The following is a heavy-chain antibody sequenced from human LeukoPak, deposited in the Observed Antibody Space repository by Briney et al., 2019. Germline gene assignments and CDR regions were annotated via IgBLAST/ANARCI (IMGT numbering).Heavy chain of an antibody. Sequence: PGGSLRLSCAASGITFSSYAMSWVRQAPGKGLEGVSGISGSGGSTYYADSVKGRFTISRDNSKNTLYLQMNSLRAEDTAVYYCAKWGIVVVPAASVWGQGTTVTVSS. V-gene: IGHV3-23*01. CDR1: GITFSSYA. D-gene: IGHD2-2*01. CDR3: AKWGIVVVPAASV. CDR2: ISGSGGST. J-gene: IGHJ6*02.